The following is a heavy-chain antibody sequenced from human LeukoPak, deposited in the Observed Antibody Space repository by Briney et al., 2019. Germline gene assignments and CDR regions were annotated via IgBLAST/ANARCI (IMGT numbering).Heavy chain of an antibody. J-gene: IGHJ5*02. CDR3: AKDLMRDRWFGES. CDR1: GFPFSYYG. CDR2: IRFDGDDT. Sequence: GGSLRLSCAASGFPFSYYGFHWVRQAPGKGLEWVAFIRFDGDDTYYSESVKGRVTISRDTSRSTLYLQMNSLRAEDTAIYYCAKDLMRDRWFGESWGQGTLVIVSS. D-gene: IGHD3-10*01. V-gene: IGHV3-30*02.